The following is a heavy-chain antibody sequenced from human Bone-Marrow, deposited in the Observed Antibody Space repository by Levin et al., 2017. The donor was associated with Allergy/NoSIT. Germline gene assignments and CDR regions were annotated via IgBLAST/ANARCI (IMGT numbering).Heavy chain of an antibody. J-gene: IGHJ6*03. CDR3: ARGPGGRVVVVPAAIRDYYYYYMDV. CDR2: INTNTGNP. Sequence: GESLKISCKASGYTFTSYAMNWVRQAPGQGLEWMGWINTNTGNPTYAQGFTGRFVFSLDTSVSTAYLQISSLKAEDTAVYYCARGPGGRVVVVPAAIRDYYYYYMDVWGKGTTVTVSS. CDR1: GYTFTSYA. V-gene: IGHV7-4-1*02. D-gene: IGHD2-2*01.